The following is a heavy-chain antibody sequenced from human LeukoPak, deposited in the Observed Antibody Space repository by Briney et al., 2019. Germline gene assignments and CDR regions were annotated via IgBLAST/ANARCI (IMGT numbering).Heavy chain of an antibody. CDR1: GFTFSSYW. D-gene: IGHD1-1*01. J-gene: IGHJ4*02. Sequence: PGGSLRLSCAASGFTFSSYWMHWVRQAPGKGLVWVSRIKSDGSGTTYADTVKGRFTISRDNAKNTLYLQMNSLRGEDTAVYYCARRSGTTGTTGSFDYWGQGTLVTVSS. V-gene: IGHV3-74*01. CDR2: IKSDGSGT. CDR3: ARRSGTTGTTGSFDY.